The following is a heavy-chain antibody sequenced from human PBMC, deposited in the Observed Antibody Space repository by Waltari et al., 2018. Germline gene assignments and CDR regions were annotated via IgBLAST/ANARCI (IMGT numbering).Heavy chain of an antibody. CDR1: GFTVSSNY. D-gene: IGHD2-15*01. V-gene: IGHV3-53*01. CDR3: ASQGSGPWDY. CDR2: ILSGGSP. Sequence: EVQLVESGGGLIQPGGSLRLSCSASGFTVSSNYMSWVRQAPGKGLEWCSVILSGGSPYDADSVKGRFTIARDNSKNTLYLQMNSLRAEDTAVYYCASQGSGPWDYWGQGTLVTVSS. J-gene: IGHJ4*02.